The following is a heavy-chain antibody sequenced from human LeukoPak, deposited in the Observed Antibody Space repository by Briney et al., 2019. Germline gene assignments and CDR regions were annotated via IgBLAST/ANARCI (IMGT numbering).Heavy chain of an antibody. CDR1: GFTFGTST. CDR3: VRIPNSAGFPNWFDP. CDR2: ISSSNDYI. J-gene: IGHJ5*02. V-gene: IGHV3-21*01. D-gene: IGHD6-19*01. Sequence: GGSLRLSCAASGFTFGTSTMNWVRQAPGKGLEWVSCISSSNDYIYYADSVKGRFTISRENAKNSLYLQMNSLRAEDTAVYYCVRIPNSAGFPNWFDPWGQGTLVTVSS.